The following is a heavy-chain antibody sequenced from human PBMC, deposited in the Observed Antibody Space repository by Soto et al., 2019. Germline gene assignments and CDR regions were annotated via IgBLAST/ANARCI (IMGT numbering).Heavy chain of an antibody. Sequence: GGSLRLSCAASGFTFDDYGMSWVRQAPGKGLEWVSGINWNGGSTGYADSVKGRFTISRDNAKNSLYLQMNSLRAEDTALYHCARVGYGDYYYYYYMDVWGKGTTVTVSS. D-gene: IGHD4-17*01. J-gene: IGHJ6*03. CDR3: ARVGYGDYYYYYYMDV. CDR2: INWNGGST. CDR1: GFTFDDYG. V-gene: IGHV3-20*01.